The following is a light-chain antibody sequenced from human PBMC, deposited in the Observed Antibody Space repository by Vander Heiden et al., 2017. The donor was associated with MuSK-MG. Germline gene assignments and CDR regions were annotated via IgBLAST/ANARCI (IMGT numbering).Light chain of an antibody. J-gene: IGLJ3*02. CDR1: SSNIGSNP. V-gene: IGLV1-44*01. Sequence: QSVLTQPPSASGTPGQRVTISCSGSSSNIGSNPVNWYQQLPGTAPKLLIYGNNQRTSGVPDRFCGSKSGTSASMAISGLQSEDEADYYCAAWDDSLNGLVFGGGTKLTVL. CDR3: AAWDDSLNGLV. CDR2: GNN.